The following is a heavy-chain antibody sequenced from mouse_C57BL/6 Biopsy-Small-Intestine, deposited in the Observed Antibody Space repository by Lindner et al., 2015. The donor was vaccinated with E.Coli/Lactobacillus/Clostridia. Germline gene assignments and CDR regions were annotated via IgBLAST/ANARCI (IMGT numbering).Heavy chain of an antibody. V-gene: IGHV1-82*01. J-gene: IGHJ2*01. CDR3: ARDYYGNYFDY. CDR2: IYPGDGDT. Sequence: VQLQESGPELVKPGASVKIFCKASGYAFSSSWMNWVKQRPGKGLEWIGRIYPGDGDTNYNGKFKGKATLTADKSSSTAYMQLSSLTSEDSAVYFCARDYYGNYFDYWGQGTTLTVSS. CDR1: GYAFSSSW. D-gene: IGHD2-1*01.